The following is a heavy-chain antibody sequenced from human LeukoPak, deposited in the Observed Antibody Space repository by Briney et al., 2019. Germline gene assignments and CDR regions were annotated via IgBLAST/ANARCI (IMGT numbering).Heavy chain of an antibody. V-gene: IGHV3-49*04. J-gene: IGHJ5*02. CDR1: VHTFCDYA. CDR3: NSTNPVHSWFLP. D-gene: IGHD5-24*01. Sequence: GGALRLSCTPSVHTFCDYAMSWVRQAPGKGLEWVGFIRNKAYGGTTEYAAFVEGRFTIARAASTSIAYLQMDSVKTADTAVSYCNSTNPVHSWFLPWGQGTLVTVSS. CDR2: IRNKAYGGTT.